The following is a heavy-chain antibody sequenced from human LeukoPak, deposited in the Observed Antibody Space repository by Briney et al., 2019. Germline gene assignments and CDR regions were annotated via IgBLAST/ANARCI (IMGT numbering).Heavy chain of an antibody. Sequence: SGGSLRLSCAASGFTFSSYSMNWVRQAPGKGLEWVSYISSSSSTIYYADSVKGRFTISRDNSKNTLYLQMNSLRAEDTAVYYCAKSASIAARYYFDYWGQGTLVTVSS. CDR3: AKSASIAARYYFDY. CDR2: ISSSSSTI. V-gene: IGHV3-48*01. D-gene: IGHD6-6*01. J-gene: IGHJ4*02. CDR1: GFTFSSYS.